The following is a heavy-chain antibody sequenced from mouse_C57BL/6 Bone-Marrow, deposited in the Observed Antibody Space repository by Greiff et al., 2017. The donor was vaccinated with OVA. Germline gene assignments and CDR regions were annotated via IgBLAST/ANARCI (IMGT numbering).Heavy chain of an antibody. J-gene: IGHJ4*01. Sequence: QVQLQQSGAELVRPGTSVKVSCKASGYAFTNYLIEWVKQRPGQGLEWIGEIYPRSGNTYYNEKFKGKATLTADKSSSTAYMELRSLTSEDSAVYFCARRAHCYAMDYWGQGTSVTVSS. D-gene: IGHD3-1*01. V-gene: IGHV1-54*01. CDR1: GYAFTNYL. CDR2: IYPRSGNT. CDR3: ARRAHCYAMDY.